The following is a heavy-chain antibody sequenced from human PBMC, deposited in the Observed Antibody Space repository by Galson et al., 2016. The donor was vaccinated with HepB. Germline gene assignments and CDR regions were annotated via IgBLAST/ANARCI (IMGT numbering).Heavy chain of an antibody. J-gene: IGHJ3*02. D-gene: IGHD2-8*02. CDR3: ARQTVGHWGTGAFDI. Sequence: SLRLSCAASGFTFSMYAMHWVRQAPGKGLEWLAITWYDGTNKRYADSVKGRFTISRDNSKNTLYLQMNSLRAEDTAVYYCARQTVGHWGTGAFDIWGQGTMVTVSS. V-gene: IGHV3-33*01. CDR1: GFTFSMYA. CDR2: TWYDGTNK.